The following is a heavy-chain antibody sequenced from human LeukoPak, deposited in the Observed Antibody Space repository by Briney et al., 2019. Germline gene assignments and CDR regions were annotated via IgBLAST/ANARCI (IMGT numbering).Heavy chain of an antibody. J-gene: IGHJ4*02. CDR1: GFIFSSFE. CDR3: ARDLYGAFDF. Sequence: GGSLRLSCAASGFIFSSFEMNWVRQAPGKGLEWVSLISSSGRTIYYADSVKGRFTVSRDNTKNSLYLQMNSLRAEDTAVYYCARDLYGAFDFWGQGTLVTVSS. V-gene: IGHV3-48*03. CDR2: ISSSGRTI. D-gene: IGHD4-17*01.